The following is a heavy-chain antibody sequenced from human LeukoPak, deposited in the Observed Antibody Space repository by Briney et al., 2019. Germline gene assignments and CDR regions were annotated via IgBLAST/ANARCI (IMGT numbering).Heavy chain of an antibody. CDR1: GGPISSYY. V-gene: IGHV4-59*01. J-gene: IGHJ6*03. D-gene: IGHD1-1*01. CDR2: IYYSGST. Sequence: PSETLSLTCTVSGGPISSYYWSWIRQPPWKVLEWIGYIYYSGSTNYNPSLKSRVTISVDTSKNQFSLKLSSVTAADTAVYYCARNPGKNYYMDVWGKGTTVTVSS. CDR3: ARNPGKNYYMDV.